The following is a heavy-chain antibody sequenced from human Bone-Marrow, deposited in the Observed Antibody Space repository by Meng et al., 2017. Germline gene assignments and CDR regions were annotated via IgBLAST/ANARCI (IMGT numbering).Heavy chain of an antibody. CDR2: ISGSGGST. CDR1: GFTFSSYA. J-gene: IGHJ4*01. CDR3: AKDLFAEPIRGVIINPVDY. V-gene: IGHV3-23*01. D-gene: IGHD3-10*01. Sequence: GESLKISCAASGFTFSSYAMSWVRQAPGKGLEWVSAISGSGGSTYYADPVKGRFTIARDNSKNTLYLQMNSLRAEDTAVYYCAKDLFAEPIRGVIINPVDYWGQGNRV.